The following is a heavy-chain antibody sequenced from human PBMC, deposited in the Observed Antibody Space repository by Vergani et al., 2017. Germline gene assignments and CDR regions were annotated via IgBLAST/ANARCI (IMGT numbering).Heavy chain of an antibody. Sequence: LQLQESGPGLVKPSETLSLTCTVSGGSISSSSYYWGWIRQPPGKGLEWIGSIYYSGSTYYNPSLKSRVTISVDTSKNQFSLKLSSVTAADTAVYYCARDQAGSGWYFDYWGQGTLVTVSS. CDR3: ARDQAGSGWYFDY. CDR2: IYYSGST. V-gene: IGHV4-39*07. D-gene: IGHD6-19*01. J-gene: IGHJ4*02. CDR1: GGSISSSSYY.